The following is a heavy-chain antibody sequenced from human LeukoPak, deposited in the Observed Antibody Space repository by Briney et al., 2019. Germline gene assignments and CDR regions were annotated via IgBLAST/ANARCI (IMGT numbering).Heavy chain of an antibody. CDR3: AKDQGGTVTSFDN. Sequence: LGGPLRSSGAASGSTFSSYVMSWVRPAPGKGLEWVSVISGSGGSTYSADSGRGRFTISRDNSKNTLYLQMNSLRAEDTAVYYCAKDQGGTVTSFDNWGQGTLVTVSS. D-gene: IGHD4-17*01. J-gene: IGHJ4*02. CDR2: ISGSGGST. CDR1: GSTFSSYV. V-gene: IGHV3-23*01.